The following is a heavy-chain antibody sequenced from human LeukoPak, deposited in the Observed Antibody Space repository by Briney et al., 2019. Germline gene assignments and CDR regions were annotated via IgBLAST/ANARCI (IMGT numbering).Heavy chain of an antibody. D-gene: IGHD5-12*01. CDR3: ARERGGYDLGFDY. CDR1: GYTFTSYD. Sequence: ASVRVSCKASGYTFTSYDVNWVRQATGQGLEWMGWMNPNSGNTAYAQSFQGRVTMTRNTSISTAYMELSSLRSEDTAVYYCARERGGYDLGFDYWGQGTLVTVSS. J-gene: IGHJ4*02. V-gene: IGHV1-8*01. CDR2: MNPNSGNT.